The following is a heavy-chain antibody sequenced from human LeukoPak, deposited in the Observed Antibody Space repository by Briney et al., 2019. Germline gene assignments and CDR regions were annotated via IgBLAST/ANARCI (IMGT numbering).Heavy chain of an antibody. J-gene: IGHJ3*02. CDR3: ARVGDGLNDGFDI. V-gene: IGHV1-2*06. CDR2: INPNTGGT. D-gene: IGHD5-24*01. CDR1: GYTFTGHY. Sequence: ASVKVSCKASGYTFTGHYMNWVRQAPGQGLELMGRINPNTGGTNYAQNFQGSVTMTRDTSITTVYMELSRLRSDDTAVYYCARVGDGLNDGFDIWGQGTMVTVSS.